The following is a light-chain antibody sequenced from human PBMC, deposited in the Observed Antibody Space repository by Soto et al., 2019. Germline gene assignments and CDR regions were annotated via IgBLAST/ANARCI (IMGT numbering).Light chain of an antibody. V-gene: IGKV1-33*01. Sequence: DIQLTQSPASLSASLGDRVTMTCRASQDITNFLNWYRQRPGAPPQLVIFDASLLPRGAPSRFSGPGSGPDFYFTINALQPADVATYACQHRECFPITFGLGT. CDR2: DAS. CDR3: QHRECFPIT. J-gene: IGKJ2*01. CDR1: QDITNF.